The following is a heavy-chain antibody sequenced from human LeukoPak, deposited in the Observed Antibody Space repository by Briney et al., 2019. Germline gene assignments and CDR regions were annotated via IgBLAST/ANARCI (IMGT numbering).Heavy chain of an antibody. CDR2: INPNSGGT. CDR3: ARRKVVTPSFDY. J-gene: IGHJ4*02. CDR1: GYTFTGYY. D-gene: IGHD4-23*01. V-gene: IGHV1-2*02. Sequence: ASVKVSCKASGYTFTGYYMHWVRQAPGQGLEWMGWINPNSGGTNYAQKFQGRVTMTRDTSISTAYMELSRLRSDDTAVYYCARRKVVTPSFDYWGQGTLVTVSS.